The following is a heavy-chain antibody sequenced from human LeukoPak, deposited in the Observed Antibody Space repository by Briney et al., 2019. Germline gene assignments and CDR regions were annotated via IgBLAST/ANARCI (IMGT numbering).Heavy chain of an antibody. J-gene: IGHJ4*02. CDR2: ISSSSTYI. CDR1: GFTFGSHT. Sequence: GGSLRLSCAASGFTFGSHTMLWVRQPPGKGLEWVSSISSSSTYIYYAESVKGRFTISRDNAKNTLYLQMYSLGAEDTAVYYCARRKDDSSGPDDYWGQGTLVTVSS. V-gene: IGHV3-21*01. CDR3: ARRKDDSSGPDDY. D-gene: IGHD3-22*01.